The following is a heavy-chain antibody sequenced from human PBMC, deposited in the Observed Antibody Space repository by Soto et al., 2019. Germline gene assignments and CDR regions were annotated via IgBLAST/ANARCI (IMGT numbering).Heavy chain of an antibody. J-gene: IGHJ4*02. CDR1: GFTFSSYP. D-gene: IGHD6-25*01. Sequence: GGSLRLSCAASGFTFSSYPMHWFRQAPGKGLEHVSSTSGDGRIMYYLDSVKGRFTISRDNSKNTLYLQMGSLRTEDMAVYYCARGRAAYYFDYWGQGAPVTVSS. CDR3: ARGRAAYYFDY. CDR2: TSGDGRIM. V-gene: IGHV3-64*02.